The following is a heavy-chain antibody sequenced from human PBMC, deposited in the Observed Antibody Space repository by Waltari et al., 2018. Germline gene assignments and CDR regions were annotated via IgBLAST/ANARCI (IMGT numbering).Heavy chain of an antibody. J-gene: IGHJ6*02. Sequence: EVQLLESGGGLVQPGGSLRLSCAASGFTFSSYAMSWFRQAPGKGLEWVSAISGSGGSTYYADSVKGRFNITRDNSQNRLYLEMNSLRADDTAVYYCAGSSRSWPFTNYYYGMDVWGQGTTVTVSS. CDR3: AGSSRSWPFTNYYYGMDV. D-gene: IGHD6-13*01. CDR2: ISGSGGST. V-gene: IGHV3-23*01. CDR1: GFTFSSYA.